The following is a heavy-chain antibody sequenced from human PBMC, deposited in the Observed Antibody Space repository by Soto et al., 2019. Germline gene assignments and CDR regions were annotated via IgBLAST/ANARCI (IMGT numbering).Heavy chain of an antibody. CDR3: ARDELLSYYYGMDV. CDR2: ISSSSSYI. Sequence: GESLKISCAASGFTFSSYSMNWVRQAPGKGLEWVSSISSSSSYIYYADSVKGRFTISRDNAKNSLYLQMNSLRAEDTAVYYCARDELLSYYYGMDVWGQGTTVTVSS. V-gene: IGHV3-21*01. J-gene: IGHJ6*02. CDR1: GFTFSSYS. D-gene: IGHD2-15*01.